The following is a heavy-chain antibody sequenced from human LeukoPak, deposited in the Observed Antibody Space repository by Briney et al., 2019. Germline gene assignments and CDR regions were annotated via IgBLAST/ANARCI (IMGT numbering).Heavy chain of an antibody. CDR2: LSHDGSNK. J-gene: IGHJ4*02. V-gene: IGHV3-30*04. D-gene: IGHD2-2*01. Sequence: GGSLRLSCAASGLTFSTYAIHWVRQAPGKGLEWVAGLSHDGSNKDYAESVKGRFTISRDNSKNTLSLQMYSLRAEDTAVYYCARAPCSITACYDNLFDYWGQGTLVTVSS. CDR3: ARAPCSITACYDNLFDY. CDR1: GLTFSTYA.